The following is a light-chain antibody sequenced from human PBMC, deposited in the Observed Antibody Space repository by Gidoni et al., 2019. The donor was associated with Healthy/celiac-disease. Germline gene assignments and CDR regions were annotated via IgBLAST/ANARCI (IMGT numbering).Light chain of an antibody. CDR1: KLGDKY. CDR3: QAWDSSTLYV. Sequence: SYELTQPPSVSVSPGQTASITCSGDKLGDKYACWYQQKPGQSPVLVIYQDSKRPSGIPERFSGSNSGNTATRTISGTQAMDEADYYCQAWDSSTLYVFGTGTKVTVL. V-gene: IGLV3-1*01. J-gene: IGLJ1*01. CDR2: QDS.